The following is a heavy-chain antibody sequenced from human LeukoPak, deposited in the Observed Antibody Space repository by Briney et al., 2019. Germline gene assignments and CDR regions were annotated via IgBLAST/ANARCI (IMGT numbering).Heavy chain of an antibody. V-gene: IGHV3-30*03. CDR2: ISHDLTYQ. Sequence: GGSLRLSCAASGFIFTAYGMHWVRQAPGKGLEWVAVISHDLTYQAYADSVKGRFTISRDDSKNTLYVQMNSLRTEDTAFYYCARDVNNYFDYWGLGTLVTVSS. CDR3: ARDVNNYFDY. CDR1: GFIFTAYG. J-gene: IGHJ4*02.